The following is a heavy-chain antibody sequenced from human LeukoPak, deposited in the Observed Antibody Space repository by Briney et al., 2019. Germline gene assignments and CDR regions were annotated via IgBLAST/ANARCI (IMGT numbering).Heavy chain of an antibody. CDR1: GFTFSNYW. Sequence: GRSLRLSCAASGFTFSNYWMSWVRQAPGKGLEWVANIKQDGSEKYYVDSVKGRFTISRDNAKNPLYLQMNSLRVEDTAVYYCASKSGWDHYWGQGTLVTVSS. J-gene: IGHJ4*02. V-gene: IGHV3-7*01. CDR3: ASKSGWDHY. D-gene: IGHD6-19*01. CDR2: IKQDGSEK.